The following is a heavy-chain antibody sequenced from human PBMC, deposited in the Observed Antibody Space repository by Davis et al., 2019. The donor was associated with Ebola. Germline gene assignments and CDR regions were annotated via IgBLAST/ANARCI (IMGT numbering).Heavy chain of an antibody. J-gene: IGHJ6*02. CDR2: ISSSSSYI. Sequence: GGSLRLSCAASGFTFSSYSMNWVRQAPGKGLEWVSSISSSSSYIYYADSVKGRFTISRDNSKNTLYLQMNSLRAEDTAVYYCAKPSVPAARFYYYGMDVWGQGTTVTVSS. D-gene: IGHD2-2*01. CDR1: GFTFSSYS. V-gene: IGHV3-21*04. CDR3: AKPSVPAARFYYYGMDV.